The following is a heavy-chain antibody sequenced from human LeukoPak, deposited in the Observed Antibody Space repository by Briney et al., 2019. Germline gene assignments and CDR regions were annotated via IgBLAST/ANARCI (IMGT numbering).Heavy chain of an antibody. D-gene: IGHD6-19*01. CDR2: TSYDQIHK. V-gene: IGHV3-30*04. CDR1: GFTCSSYA. CDR3: ARDHSSGSAIVY. Sequence: GGSLRLSCAASGFTCSSYAMHWVRQAPGKGLDWVAVTSYDQIHKYYADSVKGRFTISRDNSKNTLYLQMNSLKPEDTAVYYCARDHSSGSAIVYWGQGTLVTVSS. J-gene: IGHJ4*02.